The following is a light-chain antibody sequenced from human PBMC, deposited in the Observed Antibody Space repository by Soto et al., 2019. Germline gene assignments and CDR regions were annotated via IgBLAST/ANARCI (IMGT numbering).Light chain of an antibody. V-gene: IGKV1D-13*01. Sequence: IQLTQSPSFLSASVGDRVTINCRASQGISSALAWYQQKPGKAPKLLIYEASILQSGVPSRFSGSGSGTEFTLTISSLQPEDFATYYCQQFNNYPLTFGGGTKVDIK. CDR3: QQFNNYPLT. J-gene: IGKJ4*01. CDR2: EAS. CDR1: QGISSA.